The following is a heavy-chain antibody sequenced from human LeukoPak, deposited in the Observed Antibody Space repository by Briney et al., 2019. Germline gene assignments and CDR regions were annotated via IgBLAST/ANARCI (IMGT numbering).Heavy chain of an antibody. D-gene: IGHD2-8*01. J-gene: IGHJ4*02. CDR3: AKDGGGYCTNGVCYTLPYYFDY. V-gene: IGHV3-23*01. CDR1: GFIFTNYA. Sequence: GGSLRLSCAASGFIFTNYALSWVRQAPGKGLEWVSTISGTGGETHYADSVKGPFTISRDNSKNTVYLQMNSLRAEDTAVYYCAKDGGGYCTNGVCYTLPYYFDYWGQGTLVTVSS. CDR2: ISGTGGET.